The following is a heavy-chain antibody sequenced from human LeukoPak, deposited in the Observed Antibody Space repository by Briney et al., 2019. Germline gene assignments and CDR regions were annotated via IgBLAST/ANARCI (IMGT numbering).Heavy chain of an antibody. Sequence: SETLSLTCAVSSYSISSGYYWGWIRQPPGKGLEWIGSFYHSGSTYYNPSLESRVNISVDTSKNQFSLKLSSVTAADTAVYYCARREAVAGIGAFDIWGQGTMVTVSS. CDR2: FYHSGST. CDR1: SYSISSGYY. D-gene: IGHD6-19*01. V-gene: IGHV4-38-2*01. J-gene: IGHJ3*02. CDR3: ARREAVAGIGAFDI.